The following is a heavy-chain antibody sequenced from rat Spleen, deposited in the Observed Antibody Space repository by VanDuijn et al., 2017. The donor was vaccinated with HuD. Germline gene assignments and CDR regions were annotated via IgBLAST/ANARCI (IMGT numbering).Heavy chain of an antibody. CDR3: ARSDGTHYYLPFIY. J-gene: IGHJ3*01. V-gene: IGHV3-1*01. CDR2: ISYSGST. CDR1: GYSITSNY. D-gene: IGHD1-12*02. Sequence: EVQLQESGPGLVKPSQSLSLTCSVTGYSITSNYWGWIRKFPGNKMEWMGYISYSGSTSYNPSLKSRISITRDTSKNQFFLELNSVTLEDTATYYCARSDGTHYYLPFIYWGQGTLVTVSS.